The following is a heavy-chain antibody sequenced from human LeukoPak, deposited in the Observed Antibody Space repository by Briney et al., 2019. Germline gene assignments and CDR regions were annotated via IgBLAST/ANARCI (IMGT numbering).Heavy chain of an antibody. J-gene: IGHJ5*02. CDR2: ISYDGSDT. CDR1: GITFINHA. V-gene: IGHV3-30-3*02. D-gene: IGHD3-22*01. CDR3: AKDRFFYDRGSKAA. Sequence: GRSLRLSCAASGITFINHAMDWVRQAPGKGLEWVAVISYDGSDTYYADSVKGRFTISRDNSKSTLYLQMNSLRVEDTALYYCAKDRFFYDRGSKAAWGQGTLVTVSS.